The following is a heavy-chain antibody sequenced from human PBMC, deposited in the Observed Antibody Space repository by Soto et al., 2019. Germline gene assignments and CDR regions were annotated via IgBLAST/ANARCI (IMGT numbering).Heavy chain of an antibody. V-gene: IGHV1-69*17. J-gene: IGHJ4*02. CDR2: IAPVVDIA. Sequence: QVRLVQSGAEVRKPGSSVKVSCQAPGGTFSNYAITWVRQAPGQGLEWVGGIAPVVDIADSAQKFQGRVTITADKSTTTVYMELRNLRSEDTAVYYCARALVVIPASALYSFDFWGQGTLVTVSS. CDR3: ARALVVIPASALYSFDF. CDR1: GGTFSNYA. D-gene: IGHD2-15*01.